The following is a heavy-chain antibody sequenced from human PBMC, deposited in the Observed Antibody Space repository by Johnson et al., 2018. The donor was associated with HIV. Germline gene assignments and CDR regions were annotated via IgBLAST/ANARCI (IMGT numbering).Heavy chain of an antibody. CDR1: GFTVSSNY. V-gene: IGHV3-66*02. Sequence: VQLVESGGGLVQPGGSLRLSCAASGFTVSSNYMSWVRQAPGKGLEWVSVLYSDGGTYYADSVKGRFTISRDNSKNTLYLQMNSLRADDTAVYYCARDSGSSGQQLGPGDIWGQGTTVTVSS. CDR3: ARDSGSSGQQLGPGDI. J-gene: IGHJ3*02. CDR2: LYSDGGT. D-gene: IGHD6-13*01.